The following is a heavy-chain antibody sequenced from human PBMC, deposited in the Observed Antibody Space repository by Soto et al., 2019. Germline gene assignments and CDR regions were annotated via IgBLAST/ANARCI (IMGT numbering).Heavy chain of an antibody. CDR2: INPSGGST. J-gene: IGHJ6*02. V-gene: IGHV1-46*01. CDR1: GYTFTSYY. D-gene: IGHD3-16*02. Sequence: ASVKVSCKASGYTFTSYYMHWVRQAPGQGLEWMGIINPSGGSTSYAQKFQGRVTMTRDTSTSTVYMELSSLGSEDTAVYYCARGEVGITFGGVIVKYGMDVWGQGTTVTVSS. CDR3: ARGEVGITFGGVIVKYGMDV.